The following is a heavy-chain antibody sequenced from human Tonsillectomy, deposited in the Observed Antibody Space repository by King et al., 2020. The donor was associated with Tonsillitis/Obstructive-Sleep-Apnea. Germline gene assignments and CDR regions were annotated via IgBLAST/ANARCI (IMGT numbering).Heavy chain of an antibody. CDR3: ARLRDSGTTYDF. D-gene: IGHD1-14*01. CDR2: LNQDGGVK. J-gene: IGHJ4*02. CDR1: GFTFSTNW. V-gene: IGHV3-7*01. Sequence: VQLVESGGDLVQPGGSLRLSCAASGFTFSTNWMSWVRQAPGKGLEWVATLNQDGGVKHYVDSLKGRFTVSRDNAENSLYLQMNSLRVDDTAVYYCARLRDSGTTYDFWGQGALVTVSS.